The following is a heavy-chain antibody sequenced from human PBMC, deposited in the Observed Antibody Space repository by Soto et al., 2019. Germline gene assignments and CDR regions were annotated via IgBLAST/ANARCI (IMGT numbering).Heavy chain of an antibody. Sequence: PGGSLRLSCAGSGFIFSNAWINWVRQAPGKGLEWVGRIKSKVDGGTTDFAAPVKGRFSISRDDAKNTVFLQMNSLKTEDTAMYHCTTDHPYKYDGSCYDHWGQGTQVTVSS. J-gene: IGHJ4*02. CDR3: TTDHPYKYDGSCYDH. D-gene: IGHD3-22*01. V-gene: IGHV3-15*07. CDR2: IKSKVDGGTT. CDR1: GFIFSNAW.